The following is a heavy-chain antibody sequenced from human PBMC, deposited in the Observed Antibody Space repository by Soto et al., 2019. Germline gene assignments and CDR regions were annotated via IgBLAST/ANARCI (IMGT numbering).Heavy chain of an antibody. D-gene: IGHD6-13*01. CDR1: GGTFSSYT. CDR2: IIPILGIA. CDR3: ARDVAGIAAAGRLRLFDP. Sequence: QVQLVQSGAEVKKPGSSVKVSCKASGGTFSSYTVSWVRQAPGQGLEWMGRIIPILGIANYAQKFQGRVTITADKSTSTAHMELSSLRSEDTAVYYVARDVAGIAAAGRLRLFDPWGQGTLVNVSS. J-gene: IGHJ5*02. V-gene: IGHV1-69*08.